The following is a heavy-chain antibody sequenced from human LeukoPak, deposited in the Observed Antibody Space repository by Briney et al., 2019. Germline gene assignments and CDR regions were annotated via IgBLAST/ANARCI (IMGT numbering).Heavy chain of an antibody. V-gene: IGHV3-30*18. CDR2: ISYDGSNK. D-gene: IGHD6-19*01. CDR3: AKTGSGWFIDY. Sequence: PGGSLRLSCAASGFIFSSLGMHWVRQAPGKGLEWVAVISYDGSNKYYRDSVRGRFTISRDDSRNTLFLQMSSLRGEDTALYYCAKTGSGWFIDYWGQGTLVTVSS. J-gene: IGHJ4*02. CDR1: GFIFSSLG.